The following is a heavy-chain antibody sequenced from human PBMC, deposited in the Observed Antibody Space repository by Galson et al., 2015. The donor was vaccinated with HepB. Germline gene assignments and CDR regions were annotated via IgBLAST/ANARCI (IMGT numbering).Heavy chain of an antibody. CDR1: GGSFSGYY. CDR3: ARDRLGYCSSTSCYFAGGGWFDP. J-gene: IGHJ5*02. V-gene: IGHV4-34*10. Sequence: ETLSLTCAVYGGSFSGYYWSWIRQPPGKGLEWIGEINHSGSTNYNPSLKSRVTMTRDTSTSTVYMELSSLRSEDTAVYYCARDRLGYCSSTSCYFAGGGWFDPWGQGTLVTVSS. CDR2: INHSGST. D-gene: IGHD2-2*01.